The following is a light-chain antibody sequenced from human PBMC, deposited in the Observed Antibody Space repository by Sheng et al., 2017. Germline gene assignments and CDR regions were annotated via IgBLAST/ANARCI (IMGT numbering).Light chain of an antibody. CDR2: QAS. Sequence: DIQMTQSPSTLSASVRDRVTITCRASQSISNWLAWYQQKPGKAPNLLISQASILETGVPSRFSGSGSGTEFTLTISSLQPDDFATYYCQQYNSFSFTFGGGTKVEIK. J-gene: IGKJ4*01. V-gene: IGKV1-5*03. CDR1: QSISNW. CDR3: QQYNSFSFT.